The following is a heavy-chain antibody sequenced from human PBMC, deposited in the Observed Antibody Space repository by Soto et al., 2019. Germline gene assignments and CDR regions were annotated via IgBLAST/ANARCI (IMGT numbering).Heavy chain of an antibody. V-gene: IGHV4-59*01. CDR1: GGSLSTNY. D-gene: IGHD3-10*02. J-gene: IGHJ4*02. Sequence: QVQLQESGPGLVKPSETLSLTCTVSGGSLSTNYWSWIRQPPGKGLEWIGSIFYSGSTNYNPSLKGRVTMSVDTSKNQFSLKLSSVTAADTAVYYCASTSSSGLFVYWGQGTLVTVSS. CDR2: IFYSGST. CDR3: ASTSSSGLFVY.